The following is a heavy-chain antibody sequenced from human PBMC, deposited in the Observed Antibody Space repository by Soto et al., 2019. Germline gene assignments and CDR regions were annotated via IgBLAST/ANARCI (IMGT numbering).Heavy chain of an antibody. D-gene: IGHD3-10*01. CDR1: GDSISSSSYY. CDR2: IYYSGST. J-gene: IGHJ6*02. Sequence: PSETLSLTCTVSGDSISSSSYYWGWIRQPPGKGLEWIGSIYYSGSTYYNPSLKSRVTISVDTSKNQFSLKLSSVTAADTAVYYCARLSVSYGSGYYYGMDVWGQGTTVTVSS. CDR3: ARLSVSYGSGYYYGMDV. V-gene: IGHV4-39*01.